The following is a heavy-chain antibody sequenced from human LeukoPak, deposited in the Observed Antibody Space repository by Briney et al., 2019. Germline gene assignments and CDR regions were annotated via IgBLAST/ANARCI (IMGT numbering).Heavy chain of an antibody. CDR2: ISGHNSNT. D-gene: IGHD1-26*01. J-gene: IGHJ4*02. Sequence: GASVKVSCKASGYTFTSYGISWVRQAPGQGLEWMGWISGHNSNTKSGQQFQDRVTLTTDTSASTAYMELRSLRSEDTAVYYCARVLGSGSPDYWGQGTVVTVSS. CDR3: ARVLGSGSPDY. CDR1: GYTFTSYG. V-gene: IGHV1-18*01.